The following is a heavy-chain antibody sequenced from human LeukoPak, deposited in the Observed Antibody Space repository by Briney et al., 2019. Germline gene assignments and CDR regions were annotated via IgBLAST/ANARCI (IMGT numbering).Heavy chain of an antibody. CDR1: GYTFTSYG. V-gene: IGHV1-18*01. CDR3: ARDLPRVTMIGDP. D-gene: IGHD3-22*01. Sequence: ASVKVSCKASGYTFTSYGISWVRQAPGQGLEWMGWISAYNGNTNYAQKPQDRVTMTTDTTTSTAYMELRSLRPDDTAVYYCARDLPRVTMIGDPWGQGTLVTVSS. J-gene: IGHJ5*02. CDR2: ISAYNGNT.